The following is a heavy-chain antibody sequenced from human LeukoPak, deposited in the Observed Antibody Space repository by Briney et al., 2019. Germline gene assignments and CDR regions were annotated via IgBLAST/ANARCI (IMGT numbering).Heavy chain of an antibody. D-gene: IGHD3-10*01. J-gene: IGHJ4*02. CDR2: INPNSGGT. CDR1: GYTFTGYY. CDR3: ARVGGGIYGSASYYGDLDY. V-gene: IGHV1-2*04. Sequence: ASVKVPCKASGYTFTGYYMHWVRQAPGQGLEWMGWINPNSGGTNYAQKFQGWVTMTRDTSISTAYMELSRLRSDDTAVYYCARVGGGIYGSASYYGDLDYWCQGTLVTVSS.